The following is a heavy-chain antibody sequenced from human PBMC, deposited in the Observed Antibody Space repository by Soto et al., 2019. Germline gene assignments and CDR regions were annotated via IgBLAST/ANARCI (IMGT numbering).Heavy chain of an antibody. Sequence: ASVKVSCKASGYNFTTNAMHWVRQAPGQRLEWMGWINAVNGNTKYSQKFQGRVTITRDTSASTAYMELSSLRSEDTAVYYCAKDTYYYSSSGYYVFDSWGQGTLVTVSS. CDR1: GYNFTTNA. D-gene: IGHD3-22*01. CDR2: INAVNGNT. CDR3: AKDTYYYSSSGYYVFDS. J-gene: IGHJ4*02. V-gene: IGHV1-3*01.